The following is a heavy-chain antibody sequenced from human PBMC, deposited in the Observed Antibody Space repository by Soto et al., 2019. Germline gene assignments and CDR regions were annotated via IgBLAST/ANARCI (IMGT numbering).Heavy chain of an antibody. V-gene: IGHV1-69*13. J-gene: IGHJ6*02. CDR2: IIPIFGPA. D-gene: IGHD1-1*01. Sequence: GASVKVSCKSSGSTFSSHSINWVRQAPGQGLEWMGGIIPIFGPANFAKKFQGRVTITADESTTTAYMELSSLTSEDTAVYYCATGSFTSTGGRIGYHYNAMDVWGQGTTVTVSS. CDR3: ATGSFTSTGGRIGYHYNAMDV. CDR1: GSTFSSHS.